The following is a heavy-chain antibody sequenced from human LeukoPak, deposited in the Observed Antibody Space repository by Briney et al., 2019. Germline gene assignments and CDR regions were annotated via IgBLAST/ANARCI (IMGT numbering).Heavy chain of an antibody. CDR2: INPNSGGT. J-gene: IGHJ4*02. V-gene: IGHV1-2*02. CDR3: ATSMVRGVPQNN. CDR1: GYTFTGYY. Sequence: ASVKVSCKASGYTFTGYYMHWVRQAPGQGLEWMGWINPNSGGTNYAQKFQGRVTLTRDTSISTAYMELSSLRSDDTAVYYCATSMVRGVPQNNWGQRTLVTVSP. D-gene: IGHD3-10*01.